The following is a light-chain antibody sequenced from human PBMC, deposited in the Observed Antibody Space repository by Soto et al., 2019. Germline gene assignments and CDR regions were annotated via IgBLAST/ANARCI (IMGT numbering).Light chain of an antibody. J-gene: IGLJ2*01. CDR1: SSDVGDYNY. CDR3: SSYAGSNIMV. CDR2: EVS. V-gene: IGLV2-8*01. Sequence: QSALTQPPSASGSPGQSVTISCTGTSSDVGDYNYVSWYQQYPGKAPKLMIYEVSKRPSGVPDRFSGSKSGNTASLTVSGLQGEGEADYSCSSYAGSNIMVFGGGTKLTVL.